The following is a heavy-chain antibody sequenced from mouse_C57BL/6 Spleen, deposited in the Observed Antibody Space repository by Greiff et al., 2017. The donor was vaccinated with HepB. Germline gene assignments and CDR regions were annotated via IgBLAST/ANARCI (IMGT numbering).Heavy chain of an antibody. J-gene: IGHJ2*01. D-gene: IGHD2-10*01. V-gene: IGHV5-4*01. CDR3: ARDQGAYRGDY. CDR1: GFTFSSYA. Sequence: EVKLVESGGGLVKPGGSLKLSCAASGFTFSSYAMSWVRQTPEKRLEWVATISDGGSYTYYPDNVKGRFTISRDNAKNNRYLQMSHLKSEDTAMYYCARDQGAYRGDYWGQGTTLTVSS. CDR2: ISDGGSYT.